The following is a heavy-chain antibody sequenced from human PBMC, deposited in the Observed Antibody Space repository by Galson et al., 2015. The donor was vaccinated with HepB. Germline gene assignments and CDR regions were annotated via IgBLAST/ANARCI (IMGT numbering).Heavy chain of an antibody. CDR2: IKSKTDGGTT. Sequence: SLRLSCAVSGIIFTNAWMSWVRQAPGKGLEWVGRIKSKTDGGTTDYAAPVKGRFTISRDDSKNTLYLQMNSLKTEDTAVYYCTTDHLSGWSYYFDYWGQGTLVTVSS. J-gene: IGHJ4*02. V-gene: IGHV3-15*01. CDR1: GIIFTNAW. CDR3: TTDHLSGWSYYFDY. D-gene: IGHD6-19*01.